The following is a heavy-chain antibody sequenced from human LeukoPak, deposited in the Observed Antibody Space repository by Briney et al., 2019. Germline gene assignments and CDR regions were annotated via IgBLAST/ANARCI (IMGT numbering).Heavy chain of an antibody. J-gene: IGHJ6*03. CDR2: INPNSGGT. Sequence: ASVKVSCKASGYTFTGYYMHWMRQAPGQGLEWMGWINPNSGGTNYAQKFQGRVTMTRDTSISTAYMELSRLRSDDTAVYYCARGDYYYYYYMDVWGKGTTVTVSS. CDR3: ARGDYYYYYYMDV. CDR1: GYTFTGYY. V-gene: IGHV1-2*02.